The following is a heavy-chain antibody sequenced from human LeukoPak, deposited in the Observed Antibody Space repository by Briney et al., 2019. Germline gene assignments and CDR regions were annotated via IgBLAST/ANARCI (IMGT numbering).Heavy chain of an antibody. Sequence: SETLSLTCAVYGGSFSGYYWSWIRQPPGKGLEWIGEINHSGSTNYNPSLKSRVTISVDTSKNQFSLKLSSVTAADTAVYYCARASPVGDLFDYWGQGTLVTVSS. CDR2: INHSGST. J-gene: IGHJ4*02. V-gene: IGHV4-34*01. CDR3: ARASPVGDLFDY. D-gene: IGHD1-26*01. CDR1: GGSFSGYY.